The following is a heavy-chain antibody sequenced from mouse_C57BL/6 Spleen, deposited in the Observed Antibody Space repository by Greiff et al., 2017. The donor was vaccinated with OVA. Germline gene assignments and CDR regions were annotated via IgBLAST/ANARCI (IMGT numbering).Heavy chain of an antibody. Sequence: EVQLVESGGGLVQPGGSLKLSCAASGFTFSDYGMAWVRQAPRKGPEWVAFISNLAYSIYYADTVTGRFTISRENAKNTLYLEMSSLRSEDTAMYYCARNYGSSYGYFDVWGTGTTVTVSS. J-gene: IGHJ1*03. CDR1: GFTFSDYG. CDR3: ARNYGSSYGYFDV. CDR2: ISNLAYSI. D-gene: IGHD1-1*01. V-gene: IGHV5-15*01.